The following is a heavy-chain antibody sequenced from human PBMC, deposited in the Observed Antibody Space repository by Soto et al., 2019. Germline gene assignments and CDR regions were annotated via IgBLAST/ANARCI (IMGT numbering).Heavy chain of an antibody. CDR2: IYYLGST. CDR3: ARDGYDGSGSPYPAY. V-gene: IGHV4-59*01. D-gene: IGHD3-10*01. Sequence: PSETLALTCSGSGGSMSEYFWSWIRQSPGKGLEWIGYIYYLGSTDYNPSLKSRVTISVDTSKRQFSLRLTSVTAADTAVYYCARDGYDGSGSPYPAYWGPGTQVTV. CDR1: GGSMSEYF. J-gene: IGHJ4*02.